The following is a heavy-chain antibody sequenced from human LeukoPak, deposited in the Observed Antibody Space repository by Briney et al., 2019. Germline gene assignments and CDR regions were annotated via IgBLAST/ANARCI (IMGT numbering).Heavy chain of an antibody. Sequence: SETQSLTCTVSGGSLTNYYWSWVRQSPEKGLEWMGFIYYSGRTYYNPSLKGRATISVDTSKNQFSLSLKSVTAADTAVYYCVRESDWLFDHWGQGTLVSVSS. D-gene: IGHD3-9*01. J-gene: IGHJ4*02. CDR3: VRESDWLFDH. V-gene: IGHV4-59*01. CDR1: GGSLTNYY. CDR2: IYYSGRT.